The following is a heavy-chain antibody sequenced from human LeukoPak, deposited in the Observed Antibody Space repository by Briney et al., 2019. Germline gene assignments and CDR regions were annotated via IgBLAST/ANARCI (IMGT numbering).Heavy chain of an antibody. Sequence: SETLSLTCTVSGGSIYNYYWTWIRQPPGKALEWIGSIYYIGSTNYNPSVKSRLTISVDTSKNQFSLKLSSVTAADTAFYYCARGVGGGKMDWYFDLWGRGTLVTVSS. CDR3: ARGVGGGKMDWYFDL. CDR1: GGSIYNYY. V-gene: IGHV4-59*01. CDR2: IYYIGST. J-gene: IGHJ2*01. D-gene: IGHD4-23*01.